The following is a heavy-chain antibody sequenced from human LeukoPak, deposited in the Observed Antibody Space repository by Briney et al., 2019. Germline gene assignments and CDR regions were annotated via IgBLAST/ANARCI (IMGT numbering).Heavy chain of an antibody. J-gene: IGHJ3*02. D-gene: IGHD3-22*01. V-gene: IGHV3-7*01. CDR2: IKQDGSEK. CDR3: ARGFVGLWDSSGLDAFDI. CDR1: GFTFSSYW. Sequence: PGGSLRLSCAASGFTFSSYWMSWVRQAPGKGLEWVANIKQDGSEKYYVDSVKGRFTISRDNAKNSLYLQMNSLRAEDTAVYYCARGFVGLWDSSGLDAFDIWGQGTIVTVSS.